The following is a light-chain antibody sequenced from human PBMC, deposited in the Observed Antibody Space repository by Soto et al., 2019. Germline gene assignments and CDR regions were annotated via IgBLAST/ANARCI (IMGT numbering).Light chain of an antibody. V-gene: IGKV3-20*01. CDR2: SSS. Sequence: ELVLTQSPGTLSLSPGDRATLSCRASQSVSSTYLAWYQQRPGQAPRLLIYSSSSRASGIPDRFSGSGSGTDFTLTISSLQPEDVATYYGQRTYNALFGQGTKLEIK. CDR1: QSVSSTY. CDR3: QRTYNAL. J-gene: IGKJ2*01.